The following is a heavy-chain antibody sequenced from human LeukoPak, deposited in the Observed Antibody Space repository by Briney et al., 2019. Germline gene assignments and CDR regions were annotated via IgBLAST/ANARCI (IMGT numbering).Heavy chain of an antibody. J-gene: IGHJ4*02. V-gene: IGHV3-66*01. D-gene: IGHD3-10*01. Sequence: GGSLRLSCAASGFTVSSNYMSWVRQAPGKGLEWVSVIYSGGSTYYADSVKGRFTISRDNSKNTLYLQMNSLRAEGMAVYYCAGWSSWFGELFDYWGQGTLVTVSS. CDR1: GFTVSSNY. CDR2: IYSGGST. CDR3: AGWSSWFGELFDY.